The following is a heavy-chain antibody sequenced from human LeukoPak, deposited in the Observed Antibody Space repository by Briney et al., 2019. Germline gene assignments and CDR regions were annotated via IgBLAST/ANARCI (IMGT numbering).Heavy chain of an antibody. CDR3: ALGDGYDLGGY. CDR2: IKTDGSEK. J-gene: IGHJ4*02. V-gene: IGHV3-7*01. CDR1: GFNFRAYW. D-gene: IGHD5-12*01. Sequence: GGSLRLSCTTSGFNFRAYWMGWARQAPGKGLQWVANIKTDGSEKYYVDSVKGRFTISRDNAKNSLYLQMNSLRAEDTAVYYCALGDGYDLGGYWGQGTLVTVSS.